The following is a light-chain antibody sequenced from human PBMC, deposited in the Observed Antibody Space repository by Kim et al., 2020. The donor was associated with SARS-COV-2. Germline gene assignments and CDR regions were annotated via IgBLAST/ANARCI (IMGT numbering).Light chain of an antibody. CDR2: QDS. CDR1: KLGDKY. J-gene: IGLJ1*01. V-gene: IGLV3-1*01. CDR3: QAWDSSTKV. Sequence: SYELTQPPSVSVSPGQTAIITCSGDKLGDKYACWYQQKPGQSPVLVIYQDSKRPSGIPERFSGSNSGNTATLTISGTQAMDEADYYCQAWDSSTKVFGTGTKVTVL.